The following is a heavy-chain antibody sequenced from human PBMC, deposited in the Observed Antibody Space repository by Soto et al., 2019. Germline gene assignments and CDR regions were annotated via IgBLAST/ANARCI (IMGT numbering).Heavy chain of an antibody. D-gene: IGHD2-15*01. CDR3: AKRRGAGGHFDY. CDR1: GFTFSSYA. CDR2: VSIGGST. J-gene: IGHJ4*02. Sequence: DVQLLESGGGLVQPEGSLRLSCAASGFTFSSYAMGWVRQGPGKGLEWVAVVSIGGSTHYADSVRGRFTISRDNSKNTLSLQMHSLTAEDTAVYFCAKRRGAGGHFDYWGQGELVTVSS. V-gene: IGHV3-23*01.